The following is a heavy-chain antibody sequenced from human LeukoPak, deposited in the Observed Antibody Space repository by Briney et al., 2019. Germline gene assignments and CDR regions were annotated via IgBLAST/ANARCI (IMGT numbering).Heavy chain of an antibody. CDR3: ARVFVDSSGYYSYYFDY. J-gene: IGHJ4*02. D-gene: IGHD3-22*01. CDR1: GGSISSYY. Sequence: SETLSLTCTVSGGSISSYYWSWIRQPPGKGLEWIGYIYYSGSTNYNPSLKSRVTISVDTSKNQFSLKLSSVTAADTAVYYCARVFVDSSGYYSYYFDYWGQGTLLTVSS. CDR2: IYYSGST. V-gene: IGHV4-59*01.